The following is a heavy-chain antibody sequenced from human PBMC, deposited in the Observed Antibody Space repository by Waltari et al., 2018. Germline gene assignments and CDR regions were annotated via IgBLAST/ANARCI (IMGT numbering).Heavy chain of an antibody. D-gene: IGHD3-16*01. CDR2: ISYDSSNK. J-gene: IGHJ6*03. CDR3: AKRSWDYYYMDV. V-gene: IGHV3-30-3*01. CDR1: GFTFSCFP. Sequence: QVQLVESGGDVVQPGRSLRLSCAASGFTFSCFPIHWVRQAPGKGQEWVELISYDSSNKYYSDSVKGRFTISRDNSMNTLYLEMNSLRAEDTAVYYCAKRSWDYYYMDVWGKGTTVTVS.